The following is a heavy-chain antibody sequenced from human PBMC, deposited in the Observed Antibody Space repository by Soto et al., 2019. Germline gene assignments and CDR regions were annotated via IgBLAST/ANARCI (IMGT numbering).Heavy chain of an antibody. D-gene: IGHD2-15*01. CDR3: ATGGGYFGMDV. CDR2: IYSGGTT. Sequence: GGSLRLSCAASGFTVSTNYMSWVRQAPGKGLEWVSIIYSGGTTYYADSVKGRFTVSRDNSRKSLYLQMDSLRAEDTAVYYCATGGGYFGMDVWGQGTTVTGSS. V-gene: IGHV3-53*01. J-gene: IGHJ6*02. CDR1: GFTVSTNY.